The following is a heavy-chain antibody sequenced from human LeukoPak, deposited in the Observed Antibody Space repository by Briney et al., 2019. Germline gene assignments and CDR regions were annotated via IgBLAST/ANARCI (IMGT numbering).Heavy chain of an antibody. V-gene: IGHV1-69*04. D-gene: IGHD1-14*01. Sequence: SVTVSFTSSVGTFSIYAFSWVRQAPGQGLEWMGRIIPILGIPNYAQKFQGRVTITADKSTSTAYMELTSLKTEDTALYYCTTLQGYYDMDVWGQGTTVTVSS. CDR1: VGTFSIYA. CDR3: TTLQGYYDMDV. J-gene: IGHJ6*02. CDR2: IIPILGIP.